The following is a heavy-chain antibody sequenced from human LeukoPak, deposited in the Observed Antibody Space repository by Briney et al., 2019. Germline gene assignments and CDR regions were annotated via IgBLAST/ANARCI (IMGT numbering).Heavy chain of an antibody. CDR1: GFTFSSYG. CDR2: IRYDGSNK. D-gene: IGHD6-13*01. CDR3: AKDRYSSSSTFTINPFDY. Sequence: GGSLRLSCAASGFTFSSYGMHWVRQAPGKGLEWVAFIRYDGSNKYYADSVKGRFTISRDNSKSTLDLQMNSLRVEDTAVYYCAKDRYSSSSTFTINPFDYWGQGILVTVS. J-gene: IGHJ4*02. V-gene: IGHV3-30*02.